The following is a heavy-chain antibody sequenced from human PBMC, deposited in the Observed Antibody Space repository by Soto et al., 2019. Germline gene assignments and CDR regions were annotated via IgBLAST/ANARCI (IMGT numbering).Heavy chain of an antibody. Sequence: PSETLSLTCTVSGGSISSYYWYWIRQPPGKGLEWIGYIYYSGSTNYNPSLKSRVTISVDSSKNQFSLNLTSVTAADTAVYYCARLGGFFQALDSWGRGTLVTVSS. D-gene: IGHD2-15*01. J-gene: IGHJ5*01. CDR2: IYYSGST. CDR1: GGSISSYY. CDR3: ARLGGFFQALDS. V-gene: IGHV4-59*08.